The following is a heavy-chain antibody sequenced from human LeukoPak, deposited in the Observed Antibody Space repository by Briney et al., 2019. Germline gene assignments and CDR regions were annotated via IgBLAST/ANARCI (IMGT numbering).Heavy chain of an antibody. V-gene: IGHV3-48*01. Sequence: GGSLRLSCAASGFTFSSYSMNWVRQAPGKGLEWVSYISSSSSTIYCADSVKGRFTISRDNAKNSLYLQMNSLRAEDTAVYYCARDGCSSTSCYFDPWGQGTLVTVSS. CDR1: GFTFSSYS. CDR3: ARDGCSSTSCYFDP. J-gene: IGHJ5*02. CDR2: ISSSSSTI. D-gene: IGHD2-2*01.